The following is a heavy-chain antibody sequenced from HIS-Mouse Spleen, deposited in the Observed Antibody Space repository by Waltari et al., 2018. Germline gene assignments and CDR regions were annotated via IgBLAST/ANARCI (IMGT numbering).Heavy chain of an antibody. CDR2: IYYSGST. D-gene: IGHD1-26*01. J-gene: IGHJ3*02. CDR1: GGSISSSSYY. CDR3: ARQRGGSYLLDAFDI. Sequence: LVKPSETLSLTCTVSGGSISSSSYYWGWIRQPPGKGLEWIGSIYYSGSTYYNPSLKSRVTISVDTSKNQVSLKLSSVTAADTAVYYCARQRGGSYLLDAFDIWGQGTMVTVSS. V-gene: IGHV4-39*01.